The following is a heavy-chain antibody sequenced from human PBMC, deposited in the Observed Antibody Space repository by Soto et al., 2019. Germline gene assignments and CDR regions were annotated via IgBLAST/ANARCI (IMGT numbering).Heavy chain of an antibody. CDR1: GFTFSSYG. J-gene: IGHJ3*02. CDR3: ARDAAGTPPPDAFDI. Sequence: QVQLVESGGGVVQPGRSLRLSCAASGFTFSSYGMHWVRQAPGKGLEWVAVIWYDGSNKYYADSVKGRFTISRDNSKNTLYLQMSSLRAEDTAVYYCARDAAGTPPPDAFDICGQGTMVTVSS. V-gene: IGHV3-33*01. CDR2: IWYDGSNK. D-gene: IGHD6-19*01.